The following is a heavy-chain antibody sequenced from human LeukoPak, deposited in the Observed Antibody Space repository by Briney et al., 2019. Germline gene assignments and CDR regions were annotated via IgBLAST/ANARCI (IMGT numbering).Heavy chain of an antibody. J-gene: IGHJ5*02. CDR2: ISSSSSTI. CDR1: GFTFGSYS. CDR3: ARGRGYSGYSWFDP. Sequence: GGSLRLSCAASGFTFGSYSMNWVRQAPGKGLEWVSYISSSSSTIYYADSVKGRFTISRDNAKNSLYLQMNSLRAEDTAVYYCARGRGYSGYSWFDPWGQGTLVTVSS. V-gene: IGHV3-48*01. D-gene: IGHD5-12*01.